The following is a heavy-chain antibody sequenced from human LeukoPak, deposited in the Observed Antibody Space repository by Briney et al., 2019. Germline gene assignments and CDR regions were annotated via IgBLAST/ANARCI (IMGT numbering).Heavy chain of an antibody. CDR3: AKSGGYKTIYYYYGMDV. CDR1: GFTFSSYG. V-gene: IGHV3-30*18. D-gene: IGHD5-24*01. CDR2: ISYDGSDK. Sequence: PGGSLRLSCAASGFTFSSYGMHWVRQAPGKGLEWVAVISYDGSDKYYGDSVKGRFTISRDNSKNTLYLQMNSLRADDTAVYYCAKSGGYKTIYYYYGMDVWGQGTTVTVSS. J-gene: IGHJ6*02.